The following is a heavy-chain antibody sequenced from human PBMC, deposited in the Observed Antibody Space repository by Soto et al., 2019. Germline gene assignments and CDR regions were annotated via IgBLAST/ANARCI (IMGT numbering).Heavy chain of an antibody. V-gene: IGHV4-31*03. CDR2: IYYSGNT. CDR3: VGIASLGTVLY. D-gene: IGHD2-8*02. CDR1: GGSISSGGYY. J-gene: IGHJ4*02. Sequence: TLSLTCTVSGGSISSGGYYWSWIRQHPGKGLEWIGYIYYSGNTYYNPSLKSRVTISVDTSKNQFSLTLNSVTAADTAVYFCVGIASLGTVLYWGPGTLVTVSS.